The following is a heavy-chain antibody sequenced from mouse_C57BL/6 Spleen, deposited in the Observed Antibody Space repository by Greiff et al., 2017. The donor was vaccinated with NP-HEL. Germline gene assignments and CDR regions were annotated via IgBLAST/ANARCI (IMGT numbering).Heavy chain of an antibody. D-gene: IGHD1-1*01. CDR2: INPYNGGT. Sequence: EVQLQQSGPVLVKPGASVKMSCKASGYTFTDYYMNWVKQSHGKSLEWIGVINPYNGGTSYNQKFKGKATLTVDKSSSTAYMELNSLTSEDSAVYYWAPGDYGSSYAMDYWGQGTSVTVSS. CDR1: GYTFTDYY. CDR3: APGDYGSSYAMDY. J-gene: IGHJ4*01. V-gene: IGHV1-19*01.